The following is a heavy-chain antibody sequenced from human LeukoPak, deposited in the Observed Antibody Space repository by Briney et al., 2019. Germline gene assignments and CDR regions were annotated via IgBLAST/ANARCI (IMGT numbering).Heavy chain of an antibody. CDR3: ARHGDGYDSSGYYYVRWYFDL. CDR1: GGSISSGSFY. V-gene: IGHV4-39*01. J-gene: IGHJ2*01. CDR2: IYYSGST. D-gene: IGHD3-22*01. Sequence: SETLSLTCTVSGGSISSGSFYWGWIRQPPGTGLEWIGSIYYSGSTYYNPSLKSRVTISVDTSKNQFSLKLSSVTAADTAVYYCARHGDGYDSSGYYYVRWYFDLWGRGTLVTVSS.